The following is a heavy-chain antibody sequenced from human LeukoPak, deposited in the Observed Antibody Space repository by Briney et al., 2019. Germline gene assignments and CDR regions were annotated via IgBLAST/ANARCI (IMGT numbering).Heavy chain of an antibody. J-gene: IGHJ4*02. V-gene: IGHV3-7*01. CDR1: RFTFSRSW. D-gene: IGHD6-13*01. Sequence: GGSLRLSCAASRFTFSRSWMSWVRQAPGKGLEWVANIKEDGSQRNYVDSVKGRFTISRDNAMNSVFLQMISLRAEDTAVYYCARDRGYNSFDYWGQGTLVTVSS. CDR3: ARDRGYNSFDY. CDR2: IKEDGSQR.